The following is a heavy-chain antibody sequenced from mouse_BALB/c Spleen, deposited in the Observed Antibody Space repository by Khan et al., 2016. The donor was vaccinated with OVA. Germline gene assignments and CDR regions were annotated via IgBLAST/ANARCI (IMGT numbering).Heavy chain of an antibody. J-gene: IGHJ2*01. V-gene: IGHV1-7*01. CDR2: INPTSGYT. Sequence: QVQLQQSGAELAKPGASVKMSCKASGYTFTTYWMHWVKQRPGQGLEWIGYINPTSGYTDYNQKFKDKDTLTADKSSSTAYMQLSSLTSDDSAVYYCARDRIDYWGQGTTLTVSS. CDR1: GYTFTTYW. CDR3: ARDRIDY.